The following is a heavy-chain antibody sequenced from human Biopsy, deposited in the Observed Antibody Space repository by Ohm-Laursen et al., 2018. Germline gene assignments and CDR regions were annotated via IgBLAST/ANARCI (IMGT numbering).Heavy chain of an antibody. D-gene: IGHD2-15*01. V-gene: IGHV4-34*08. CDR1: GKTFSDYQ. CDR3: GNEVHGRDY. J-gene: IGHJ4*02. CDR2: INQAGTT. Sequence: PSDTLSLICAVFGKTFSDYQWSWIRQPPGKGLEWIGQINQAGTTNYNPSLKRRVSISADASKYEFSLRLTSVTAADTAVYLCGNEVHGRDYWGLGAQVTVSS.